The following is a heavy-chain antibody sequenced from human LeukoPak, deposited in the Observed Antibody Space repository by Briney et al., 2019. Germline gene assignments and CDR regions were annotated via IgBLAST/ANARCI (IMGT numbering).Heavy chain of an antibody. J-gene: IGHJ6*03. Sequence: PGTLSLTCAVSGGSFSSSSWWSGVRPPARRGLEWVGIIYHSGSTNYTQSLKSRVTISVDKSKNQLSLKLSTMTAADTAVYYCGRVVRDYYDSSGYYPYYYYYYMDVWGKGTTVTVSS. CDR3: GRVVRDYYDSSGYYPYYYYYYMDV. CDR1: GGSFSSSSW. CDR2: IYHSGST. D-gene: IGHD3-22*01. V-gene: IGHV4-4*03.